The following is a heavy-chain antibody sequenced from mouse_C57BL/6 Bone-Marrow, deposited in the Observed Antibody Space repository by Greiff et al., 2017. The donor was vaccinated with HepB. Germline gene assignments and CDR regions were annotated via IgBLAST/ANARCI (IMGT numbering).Heavy chain of an antibody. J-gene: IGHJ4*01. V-gene: IGHV3-6*01. CDR2: ISYDGSN. CDR1: GYSITSGYS. Sequence: EVKPQESGPGLVKPSQSLSLTCSVPGYSITSGYSWNWIRQFPGNKLEWMGYISYDGSNNYNPSLKNRISITRDTSKNQFFLKLNSVTTEDTATYYCARDNGSSYVAMDYWGQGTSVTVSS. CDR3: ARDNGSSYVAMDY. D-gene: IGHD1-1*01.